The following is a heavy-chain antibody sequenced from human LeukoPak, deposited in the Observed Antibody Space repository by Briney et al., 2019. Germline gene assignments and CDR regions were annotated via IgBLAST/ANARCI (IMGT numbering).Heavy chain of an antibody. CDR1: GYSFTSYW. V-gene: IGHV5-51*01. CDR3: ARHEKESDFWSGYNIDY. D-gene: IGHD3-3*01. CDR2: IYPGDSDT. Sequence: KPGESLKISGKGSGYSFTSYWIGWVRQMPGKGLEWMGIIYPGDSDTRYSPSFQGQVTISADTSISTAYLQWSSLKASDTAMYYCARHEKESDFWSGYNIDYWGQGTLVTVSS. J-gene: IGHJ4*02.